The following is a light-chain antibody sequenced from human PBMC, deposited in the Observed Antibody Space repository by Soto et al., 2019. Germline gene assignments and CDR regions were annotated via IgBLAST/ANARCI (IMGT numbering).Light chain of an antibody. J-gene: IGLJ2*01. CDR1: SSDVGGYNY. Sequence: QSVLTQPASVSGSPGQSITISCTGTSSDVGGYNYVSWYQQHPGKAPKLMIYEVSNRPSGVSNRFSGSKSGNTASLTISGLRAEDEADYYCSSYSSSSPVVFGGGTKVTVL. V-gene: IGLV2-14*01. CDR3: SSYSSSSPVV. CDR2: EVS.